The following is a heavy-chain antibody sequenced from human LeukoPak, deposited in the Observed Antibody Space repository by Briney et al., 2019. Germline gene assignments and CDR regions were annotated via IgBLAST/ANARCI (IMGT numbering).Heavy chain of an antibody. CDR2: INQDGSER. V-gene: IGHV3-7*01. J-gene: IGHJ4*02. CDR1: GFTFVSHW. Sequence: PGGSLRLSCVASGFTFVSHWMTWVRQAPGKGLEWVANINQDGSERYYVDSVKGRFTISRDNAKNSLYLQMNSLRAEDTAVYYCAREYYDSSFDYWGQGTLVTASS. CDR3: AREYYDSSFDY. D-gene: IGHD3-22*01.